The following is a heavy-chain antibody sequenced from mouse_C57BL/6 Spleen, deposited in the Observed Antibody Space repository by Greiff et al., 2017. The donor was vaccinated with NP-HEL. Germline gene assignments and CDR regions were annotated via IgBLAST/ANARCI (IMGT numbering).Heavy chain of an antibody. V-gene: IGHV1-52*01. Sequence: QVQLKQPGAELVRPGSSVKLSCKASGYTFTSYWMHWVKQRPIQGLEWIGNIDPSDSETHYNQKFKDKATLTVDKSSSTAYMQLSSLTSEDSAVYYCASYDAAMDYWGQGTSVTVSS. CDR1: GYTFTSYW. CDR3: ASYDAAMDY. D-gene: IGHD2-12*01. J-gene: IGHJ4*01. CDR2: IDPSDSET.